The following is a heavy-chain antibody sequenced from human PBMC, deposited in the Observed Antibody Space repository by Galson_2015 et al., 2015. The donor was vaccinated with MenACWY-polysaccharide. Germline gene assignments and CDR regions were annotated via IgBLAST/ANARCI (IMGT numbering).Heavy chain of an antibody. CDR2: ISTDGDTT. D-gene: IGHD3-10*01. CDR1: GFTFRNYW. CDR3: VRDYGNITSGRRFVP. Sequence: SLRLSCAASGFTFRNYWMHWVRQDPGKGLVWVSRISTDGDTTNYADSVKGRFSISRDNAKNTPYLQMNSLRVEDTAMYFCVRDYGNITSGRRFVPWGQGTLVPVSS. V-gene: IGHV3-74*01. J-gene: IGHJ5*02.